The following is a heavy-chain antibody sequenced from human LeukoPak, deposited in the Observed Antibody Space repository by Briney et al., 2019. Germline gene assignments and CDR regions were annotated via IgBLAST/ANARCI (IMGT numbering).Heavy chain of an antibody. Sequence: PSETLSLTCAVSGGSISSYYWSWIRQPPGKGLEWIGYIYYSGSTNYNPSLKSRVTISVDTSKNQFSLKLSSVTAADTAVYYCARARDYCSSTSCPNLYYYYGMDAWGQGTTVTVSS. CDR2: IYYSGST. V-gene: IGHV4-59*01. D-gene: IGHD2-2*01. J-gene: IGHJ6*02. CDR3: ARARDYCSSTSCPNLYYYYGMDA. CDR1: GGSISSYY.